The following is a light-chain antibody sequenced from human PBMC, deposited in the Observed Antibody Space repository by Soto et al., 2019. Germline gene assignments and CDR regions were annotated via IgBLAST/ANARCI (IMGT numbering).Light chain of an antibody. Sequence: EIVLTQSPGSQSLSQGEGATLSCRATRRASSSYLAWCQQKPGQAPRLLIYGASSRTTGIPDRFSGSGSGTDFTLTISSLQPEDCATYYCQHYNSYSEAFGQGTKVDIK. V-gene: IGKV3-20*01. CDR1: RRASSSY. J-gene: IGKJ1*01. CDR3: QHYNSYSEA. CDR2: GAS.